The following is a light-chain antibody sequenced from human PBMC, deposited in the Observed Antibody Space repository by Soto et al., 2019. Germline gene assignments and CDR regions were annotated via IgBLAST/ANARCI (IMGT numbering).Light chain of an antibody. CDR3: QQSYSTQYT. V-gene: IGKV1-39*01. CDR2: AAS. J-gene: IGKJ2*01. CDR1: QTVTSY. Sequence: DIQMTQSPSSLSASIGDRVTITCRASQTVTSYLNWYQQKPGKAPTLLIYAASSLHSGVPSRFGGGGSGTDFTLTISSLQPEDFATYYCQQSYSTQYTFGQGTKVDIK.